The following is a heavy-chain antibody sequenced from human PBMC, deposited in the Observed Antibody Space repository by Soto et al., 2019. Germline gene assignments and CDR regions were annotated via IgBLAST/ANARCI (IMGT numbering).Heavy chain of an antibody. CDR2: VSGSSSYI. CDR1: GFNFRNFN. J-gene: IGHJ3*01. D-gene: IGHD4-17*01. CDR3: ARDLRGHYGP. Sequence: GSLRLSCEGSGFNFRNFNMIWVRQAPGKGLEWVSSVSGSSSYIYYADSVKGRFTVSRDNANNLVFLQMNGLRPEDTAMYYCARDLRGHYGPWGQGTMVTVSS. V-gene: IGHV3-21*06.